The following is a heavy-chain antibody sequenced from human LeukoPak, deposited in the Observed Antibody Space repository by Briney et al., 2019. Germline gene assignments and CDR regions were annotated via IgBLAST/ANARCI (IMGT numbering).Heavy chain of an antibody. Sequence: ASVKVSCKASGYTFTSYGISWVRQAPGQGLEWMGWISAYNGNTNYAQKLQGRVTMTTDTSTSTAYMELSSLRSEDTAVYYCARDVAATYYDILTGPPYYYGMDVWGQGTTVTVSS. J-gene: IGHJ6*02. CDR2: ISAYNGNT. CDR3: ARDVAATYYDILTGPPYYYGMDV. V-gene: IGHV1-18*01. D-gene: IGHD3-9*01. CDR1: GYTFTSYG.